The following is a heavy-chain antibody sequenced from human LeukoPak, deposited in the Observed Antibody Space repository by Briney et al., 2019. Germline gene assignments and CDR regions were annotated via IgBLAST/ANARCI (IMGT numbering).Heavy chain of an antibody. CDR3: AREPSEQWLLPHSYYGMDV. V-gene: IGHV3-30-3*01. CDR2: ISYDGSNK. Sequence: GGSLRLSCAVSGFTVSSIYMSWVRQAPGKGLEWVAVISYDGSNKYYADSVKGRFTISRDNSKNTLYLQMDSLRAEDAAVYYCAREPSEQWLLPHSYYGMDVWGQGTTVTVSS. CDR1: GFTVSSIY. D-gene: IGHD6-19*01. J-gene: IGHJ6*02.